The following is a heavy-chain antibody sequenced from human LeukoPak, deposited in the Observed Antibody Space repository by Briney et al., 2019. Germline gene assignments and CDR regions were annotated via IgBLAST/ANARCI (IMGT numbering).Heavy chain of an antibody. V-gene: IGHV3-20*04. CDR3: ARDVDFWSGYYPAD. D-gene: IGHD3-3*01. J-gene: IGHJ4*02. CDR2: INWNGGST. CDR1: GFTFGDYG. Sequence: GESLRLSCAASGFTFGDYGMSWVRQAPGKGLEWVGGINWNGGSTGYADSVKGRFTISRDNAKNSLYLQMNSLRAEDTAVYYCARDVDFWSGYYPADWGQGTLVTVSS.